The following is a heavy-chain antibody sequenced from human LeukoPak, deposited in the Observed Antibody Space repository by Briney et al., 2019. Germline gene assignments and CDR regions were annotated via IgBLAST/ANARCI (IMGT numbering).Heavy chain of an antibody. CDR3: ARGLQENLAWLQAFSAFDI. CDR1: GGTFSSYA. J-gene: IGHJ3*02. Sequence: SVKVSCKASGGTFSSYAISWVRQAPGQGLEWMGGIIPIFGTANYAQKFQGRVTITADKSTSTAYMELSSLRSDDTAVYYCARGLQENLAWLQAFSAFDIWGQGTMVTVSS. CDR2: IIPIFGTA. V-gene: IGHV1-69*06. D-gene: IGHD6-19*01.